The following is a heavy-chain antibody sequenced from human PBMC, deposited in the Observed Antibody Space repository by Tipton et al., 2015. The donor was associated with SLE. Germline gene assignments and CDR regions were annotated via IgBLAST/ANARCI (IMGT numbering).Heavy chain of an antibody. CDR2: MYYSGST. CDR3: ARGDPQGLEPFDY. J-gene: IGHJ4*02. Sequence: TLSLTCTVSGGSISSSSYYWGWIRQPPGKGLEWIGYMYYSGSTTYNPSLKRRVTISVDTSKNQFSLKLSSVTAADTAVYYCARGDPQGLEPFDYWGQGTLVTVSS. D-gene: IGHD1-1*01. V-gene: IGHV4-61*05. CDR1: GGSISSSSYY.